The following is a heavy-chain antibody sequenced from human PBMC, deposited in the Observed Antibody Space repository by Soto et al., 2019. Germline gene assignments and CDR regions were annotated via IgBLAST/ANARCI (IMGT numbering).Heavy chain of an antibody. CDR3: AQTSQGYCISTSCPYGFDY. CDR2: IIPIFGTA. CDR1: GGTFSSYA. V-gene: IGHV1-69*13. D-gene: IGHD2-2*01. Sequence: ASVKVSCKASGGTFSSYAISWVRQAPGQGLEWMGGIIPIFGTANYAQKFQGRVTITADESTSTAYMELSSLRSEDTAVYYCAQTSQGYCISTSCPYGFDYWGQGTLVTVSS. J-gene: IGHJ4*02.